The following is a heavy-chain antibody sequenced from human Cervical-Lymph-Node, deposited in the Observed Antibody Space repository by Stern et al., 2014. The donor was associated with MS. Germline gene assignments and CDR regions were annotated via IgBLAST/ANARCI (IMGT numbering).Heavy chain of an antibody. Sequence: QVQLVQSGAEVKKPGSSVKVSCKASGGAFNTYIINWVRQAPGQGLEWMGGVIPVFDAFIVAQKFQGRVTISADESSSTAYIELSCLRSDDTAVYYCARVPPDDGYYYYGLDVWGQGTTVTVSS. J-gene: IGHJ6*02. CDR2: VIPVFDAF. CDR1: GGAFNTYI. D-gene: IGHD1-1*01. CDR3: ARVPPDDGYYYYGLDV. V-gene: IGHV1-69*01.